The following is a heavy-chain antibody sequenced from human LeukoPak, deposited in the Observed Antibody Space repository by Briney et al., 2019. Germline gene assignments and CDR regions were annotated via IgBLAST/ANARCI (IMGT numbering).Heavy chain of an antibody. V-gene: IGHV3-21*01. CDR1: GFTFSSYS. CDR2: ISSSSSYI. J-gene: IGHJ6*02. D-gene: IGHD2-2*03. Sequence: GGSLRLSCAASGFTFSSYSMNWVRQAPGKGLEWVSSISSSSSYIYYADSVKGRFTISRDNAKNSLYLQMNSLRAEDTAVYYCARDSMDGYGMDVWGQGTTVTVSS. CDR3: ARDSMDGYGMDV.